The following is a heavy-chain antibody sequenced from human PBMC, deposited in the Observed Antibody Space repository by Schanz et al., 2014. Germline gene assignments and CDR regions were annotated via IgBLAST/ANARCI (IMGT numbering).Heavy chain of an antibody. CDR3: ARKAPDYYASGSKNWFDP. D-gene: IGHD3-10*01. J-gene: IGHJ5*02. CDR1: GGSVSSGGYS. CDR2: IYNGGTT. Sequence: QVQLQESGPGLVKPSETLSLTCAVSGGSVSSGGYSWSWIRQPPGKGLEWLGYIYNGGTTYYNPSLQSRLSISVDTSENQFSLKLTSVTSADTAVYYCARKAPDYYASGSKNWFDPWGQGTLVTVSS. V-gene: IGHV4-30-4*07.